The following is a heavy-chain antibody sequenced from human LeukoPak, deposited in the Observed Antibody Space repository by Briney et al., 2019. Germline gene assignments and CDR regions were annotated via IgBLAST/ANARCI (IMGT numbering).Heavy chain of an antibody. CDR3: ARSPYSGSYGYFDY. V-gene: IGHV3-48*03. D-gene: IGHD1-26*01. CDR2: ISSSGSTI. CDR1: GFXFTSYE. J-gene: IGHJ4*02. Sequence: GGSLRLSCAASGFXFTSYEINWVRQAPGKGLEWVSYISSSGSTIYYADSVKGRFTISRDNAKNSLYLQMNSLRAEDTAVYYCARSPYSGSYGYFDYWGQGTLVTVSS.